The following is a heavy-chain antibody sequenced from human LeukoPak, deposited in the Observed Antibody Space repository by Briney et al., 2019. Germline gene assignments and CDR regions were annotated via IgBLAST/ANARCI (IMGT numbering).Heavy chain of an antibody. CDR1: GFTFSSYA. CDR2: ISSSSSYI. Sequence: GGSLRLSCAASGFTFSSYAMNWVRQAPGKGLEWVSSISSSSSYIYYADSVKGRFTISRDNAKNSLYLQMNSLRAEDTAVYYCARDGYYYDSSGYSAFVSVDYWGQGTLVTVSS. V-gene: IGHV3-21*01. J-gene: IGHJ4*02. CDR3: ARDGYYYDSSGYSAFVSVDY. D-gene: IGHD3-22*01.